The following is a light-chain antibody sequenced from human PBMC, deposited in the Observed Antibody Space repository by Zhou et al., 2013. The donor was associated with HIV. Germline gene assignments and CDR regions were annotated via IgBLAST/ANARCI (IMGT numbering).Light chain of an antibody. CDR1: QSVSNNY. CDR3: QQYGSSPRT. J-gene: IGKJ1*01. Sequence: EIVLTQSPGTLSLSPGERATLSCRASQSVSNNYLAWYQQKPGQAPRLLIYGASSRATGIPDRFSGSGSGTDFTLTISRLEAEDFAVYSCQQYGSSPRTFGQGTKVEIK. V-gene: IGKV3-20*01. CDR2: GAS.